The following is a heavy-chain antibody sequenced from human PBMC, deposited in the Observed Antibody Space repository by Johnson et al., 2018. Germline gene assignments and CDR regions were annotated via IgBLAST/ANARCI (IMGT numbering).Heavy chain of an antibody. CDR1: GFTFSSYG. CDR3: AKDTDTDDAFDI. Sequence: QVQLVQSGGGVVQXGRSLRLSCAASGFTFSSYGMHWVRQAPGKGLEWVAGISYDGSKNYYADSVTGRFTISRDNSKNTLYLQMNSLRAEDTAVYYCAKDTDTDDAFDIWDQGTMVTVSS. J-gene: IGHJ3*02. D-gene: IGHD4-17*01. V-gene: IGHV3-30*18. CDR2: ISYDGSKN.